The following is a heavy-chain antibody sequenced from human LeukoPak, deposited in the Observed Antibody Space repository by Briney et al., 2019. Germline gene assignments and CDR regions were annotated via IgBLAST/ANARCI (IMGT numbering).Heavy chain of an antibody. CDR2: IIPIFGTA. J-gene: IGHJ4*02. Sequence: ASVRVSCKASGGTFSSYAISWVRQAPGQGLEWMGGIIPIFGTANYAQKFQGRVTITADESTSTAYMELSSLRSEDTAVYYCASHTNGVCYDWGQGTLVTVSS. CDR1: GGTFSSYA. D-gene: IGHD2-8*01. CDR3: ASHTNGVCYD. V-gene: IGHV1-69*13.